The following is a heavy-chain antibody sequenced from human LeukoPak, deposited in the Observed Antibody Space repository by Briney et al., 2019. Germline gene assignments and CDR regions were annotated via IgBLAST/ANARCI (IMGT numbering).Heavy chain of an antibody. J-gene: IGHJ4*02. D-gene: IGHD3-9*01. Sequence: PGGSLRLSCAASGFTFSSYSMNWVRQAPGKGLEWVSSISSSSSYIYYADSVKGRFTISRDNAKNSLYLQMNSLRAEDTAVYYCARGYDILTGSTNGRAFDYWGQGTLVTVSS. CDR2: ISSSSSYI. V-gene: IGHV3-21*01. CDR1: GFTFSSYS. CDR3: ARGYDILTGSTNGRAFDY.